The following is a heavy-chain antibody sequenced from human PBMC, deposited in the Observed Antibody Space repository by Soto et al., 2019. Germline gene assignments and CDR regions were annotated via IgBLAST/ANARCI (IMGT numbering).Heavy chain of an antibody. Sequence: SETLSLTCFVSGDSINNTYWWSWVRQAPGKGLGWIGEIFHTVGKSYMPSLRGRITLSVDTSKNQFSLKLTSVSAADTAVYYCARAVYCTTANCWDDFHYYNIDVWVQGTAVTVSS. D-gene: IGHD2-2*01. CDR1: GDSINNTYW. CDR3: ARAVYCTTANCWDDFHYYNIDV. J-gene: IGHJ6*02. CDR2: IFHTVGK. V-gene: IGHV4-4*02.